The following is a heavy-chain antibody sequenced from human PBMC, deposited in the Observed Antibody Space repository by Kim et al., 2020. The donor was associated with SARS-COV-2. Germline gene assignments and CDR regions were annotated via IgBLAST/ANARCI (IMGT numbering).Heavy chain of an antibody. Sequence: GGSLRLSCAASGFTFSNAWMSWVRQAPGKGLEWVGRIKSKTDGGTTDYAAPVKGRFTISRDDSKNTLYLQMNSLKTEDTAVYYCTTGEDSSSSYDYWGQGTLVTVSS. CDR1: GFTFSNAW. CDR2: IKSKTDGGTT. D-gene: IGHD6-6*01. J-gene: IGHJ4*02. V-gene: IGHV3-15*01. CDR3: TTGEDSSSSYDY.